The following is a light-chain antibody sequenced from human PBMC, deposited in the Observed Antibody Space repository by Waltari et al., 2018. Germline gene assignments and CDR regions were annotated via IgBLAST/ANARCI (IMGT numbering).Light chain of an antibody. J-gene: IGLJ1*01. CDR2: EVS. CDR3: SSHTSTVPHV. Sequence: QSALPQPAFVSGSPGQSITIPCTGTSNDVGGYGYVPWYQQYPGKAPQLVIYEVSYRASGISTRFSGSKSGNTASLTISGLQAEDEADYYCSSHTSTVPHVFGTGTRVTVV. CDR1: SNDVGGYGY. V-gene: IGLV2-14*01.